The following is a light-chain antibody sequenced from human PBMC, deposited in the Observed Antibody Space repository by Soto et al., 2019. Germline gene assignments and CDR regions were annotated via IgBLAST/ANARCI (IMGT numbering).Light chain of an antibody. Sequence: IVMTQSPATLSMSPGERATLSCRASQNVATNVAWYQQKPGQAPRLLIYGASIRATGVPARFSGSGSGTEFTLTIDSLQSEDFAVFYCHQATSGLRTFGRGTRVEV. CDR1: QNVATN. V-gene: IGKV3-15*01. J-gene: IGKJ1*01. CDR2: GAS. CDR3: HQATSGLRT.